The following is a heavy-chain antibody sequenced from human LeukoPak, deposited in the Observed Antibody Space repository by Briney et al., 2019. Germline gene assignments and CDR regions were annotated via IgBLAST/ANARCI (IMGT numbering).Heavy chain of an antibody. CDR2: IYYSGST. Sequence: PSETLSLTCTVSGGSISSSSYYWGWIRQPPGKGLEWIGSIYYSGSTYYNPSLKSRVTISVDTSKNQFSLKVSSVTAADTAVYYCARQNIYSNFLDYWGQGTLVTVSS. D-gene: IGHD4-11*01. J-gene: IGHJ4*02. V-gene: IGHV4-39*01. CDR3: ARQNIYSNFLDY. CDR1: GGSISSSSYY.